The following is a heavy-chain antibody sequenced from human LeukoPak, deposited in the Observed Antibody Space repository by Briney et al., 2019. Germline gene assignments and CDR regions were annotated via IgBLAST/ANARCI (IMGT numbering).Heavy chain of an antibody. D-gene: IGHD5-12*01. CDR2: ISGSDGST. J-gene: IGHJ4*02. CDR3: AKDGGYYDFDS. CDR1: GFTFSSYG. Sequence: PGGSLRLSCAVSGFTFSSYGMSWVRQAPGKGLEWVSVISGSDGSTYYADSVKGRFTISRDNSKNTLYLQMYSLRVEDTAVYYCAKDGGYYDFDSWGQGTLVTVSS. V-gene: IGHV3-23*01.